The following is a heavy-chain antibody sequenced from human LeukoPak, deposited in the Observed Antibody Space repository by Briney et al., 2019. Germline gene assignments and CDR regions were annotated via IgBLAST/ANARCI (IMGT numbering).Heavy chain of an antibody. Sequence: PGGSLRLSCAASGFTVSSNYMSWVRQAPGKGLGWVSVIYSGGSTYYADSVKGRFTISRDNSKNTLYLQMNSLRAEDTAVYYYARDPIYTMVRGDFDYWGQGTLVTVSS. D-gene: IGHD3-10*01. J-gene: IGHJ4*02. V-gene: IGHV3-66*01. CDR1: GFTVSSNY. CDR3: ARDPIYTMVRGDFDY. CDR2: IYSGGST.